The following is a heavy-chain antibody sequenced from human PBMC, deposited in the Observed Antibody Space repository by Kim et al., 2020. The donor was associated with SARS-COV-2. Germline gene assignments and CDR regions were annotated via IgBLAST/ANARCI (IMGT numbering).Heavy chain of an antibody. CDR3: AKATTVTTDGNY. CDR1: GFTFSSYG. J-gene: IGHJ4*02. D-gene: IGHD4-4*01. CDR2: ISYDGSNK. Sequence: GGSLRLSCAASGFTFSSYGMHWVRQAPGKGLEWVAVISYDGSNKYYADSVKGRFTISRDNSKNTLYLQMNSLRAEDTAVYYCAKATTVTTDGNYWGQGTLVTVSS. V-gene: IGHV3-30*18.